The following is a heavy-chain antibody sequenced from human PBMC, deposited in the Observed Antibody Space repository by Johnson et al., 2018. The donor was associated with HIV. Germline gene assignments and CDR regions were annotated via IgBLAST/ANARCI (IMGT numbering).Heavy chain of an antibody. V-gene: IGHV3-30-3*02. Sequence: QVQLVESGGGLVQPGRSLRLSCAASGFTFDDYAMHWVRQAPGKGLEWVAVISYDGSNKYYADSVKGRFTISRDNSKNTLYLQMDSLRPEDTAVYYCAKPPSMGADAFDIWGQGTMITVSS. D-gene: IGHD3-16*01. CDR1: GFTFDDYA. J-gene: IGHJ3*02. CDR2: ISYDGSNK. CDR3: AKPPSMGADAFDI.